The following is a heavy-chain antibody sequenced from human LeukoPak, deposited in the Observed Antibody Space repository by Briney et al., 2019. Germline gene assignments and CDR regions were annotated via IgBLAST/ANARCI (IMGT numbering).Heavy chain of an antibody. V-gene: IGHV3-23*01. J-gene: IGHJ4*02. Sequence: GGSLRLSCAASGFTFSSYAMSWVRQAPGKGLEWVSAISGSGGSTYYADSVKGRFTISRDNSKNTLYLQMNSLRAEDTAVYCCAKFYDSSGYYKPYYFDYWGQGTLVTVSS. CDR3: AKFYDSSGYYKPYYFDY. CDR1: GFTFSSYA. CDR2: ISGSGGST. D-gene: IGHD3-22*01.